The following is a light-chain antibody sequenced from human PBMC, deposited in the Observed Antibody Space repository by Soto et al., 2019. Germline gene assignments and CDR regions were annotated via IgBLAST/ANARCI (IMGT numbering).Light chain of an antibody. Sequence: EIVMTQSPATLSVSPGERASLSCRASQSVSSNLAWYQQKPGQTPRLLLYATSTRATGIPARFSGSESGTEFTLTISSLQSEDFAFYYCQHYNNWPLTFGGGTKV. CDR2: ATS. V-gene: IGKV3-15*01. CDR1: QSVSSN. CDR3: QHYNNWPLT. J-gene: IGKJ4*01.